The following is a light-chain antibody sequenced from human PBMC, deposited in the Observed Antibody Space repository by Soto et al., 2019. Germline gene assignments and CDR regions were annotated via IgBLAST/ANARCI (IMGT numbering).Light chain of an antibody. Sequence: EIVLTQSPATLSLSPGERATLSCRASQSVSSYLAWYQQKPGQAPRLLIYGTSSRATGIPDGFTGSGSGTDFTLTISRLEPEDFAVYYCQQSDTFGQGTRLEIK. J-gene: IGKJ5*01. CDR2: GTS. CDR3: QQSDT. CDR1: QSVSSY. V-gene: IGKV3-20*01.